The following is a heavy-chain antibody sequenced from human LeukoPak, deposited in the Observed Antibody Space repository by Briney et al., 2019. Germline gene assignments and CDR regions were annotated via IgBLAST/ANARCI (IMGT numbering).Heavy chain of an antibody. V-gene: IGHV4-30-4*08. Sequence: SWIRQPPGKGLEWIGYIYYSGSTYYNPSLKSRVTISVDTSKNQFSLKLSSVTAADTAVYYCAGRGLGKAVAFDIWGQGTMVTVSS. CDR2: IYYSGST. J-gene: IGHJ3*02. CDR3: AGRGLGKAVAFDI. D-gene: IGHD7-27*01.